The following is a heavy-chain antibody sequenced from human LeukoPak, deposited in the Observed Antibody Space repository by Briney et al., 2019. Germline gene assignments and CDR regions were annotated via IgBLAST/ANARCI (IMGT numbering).Heavy chain of an antibody. J-gene: IGHJ4*02. CDR2: ISSSSSTI. CDR1: GFTFSSYS. CDR3: ARPMTTVTTVTADY. D-gene: IGHD4-17*01. Sequence: GGSLRLSCAASGFTFSSYSMNWVRQAPGKGLEWVSYISSSSSTIYYADSVKGRFTISRDNAKNSLYLQMNSLRAEDTAVYYCARPMTTVTTVTADYWGQGTLVTVSS. V-gene: IGHV3-48*04.